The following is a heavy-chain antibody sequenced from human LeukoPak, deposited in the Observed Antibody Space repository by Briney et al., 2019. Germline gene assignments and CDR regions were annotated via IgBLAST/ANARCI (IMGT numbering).Heavy chain of an antibody. V-gene: IGHV1-18*01. CDR3: ARVRDSSGHFDY. D-gene: IGHD3-22*01. CDR1: GYTFTSYG. J-gene: IGHJ4*02. CDR2: ISAYNGNT. Sequence: ASVKVSCKASGYTFTSYGISWVRQAPGQGLEWMGWISAYNGNTNYAQKLQGRVTMTTDTSTSTAYMELRSLRSEDTAVYYCARVRDSSGHFDYWGQGALVTVSS.